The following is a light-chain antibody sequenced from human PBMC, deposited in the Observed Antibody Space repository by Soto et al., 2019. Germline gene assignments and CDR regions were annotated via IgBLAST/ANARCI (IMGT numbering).Light chain of an antibody. J-gene: IGKJ1*01. V-gene: IGKV1-5*03. Sequence: DIQMTQSPSTLSASVGDRVTITCRASHSISSWLAWYQQKRGKAPNLLIYRASSLESGVPSRFSGSGSGTEFTLTISSLQPDDFATYYCQQYNSFPTFGQGTKVEIK. CDR1: HSISSW. CDR3: QQYNSFPT. CDR2: RAS.